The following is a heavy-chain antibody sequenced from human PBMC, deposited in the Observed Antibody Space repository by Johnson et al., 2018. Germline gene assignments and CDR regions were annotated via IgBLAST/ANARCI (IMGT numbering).Heavy chain of an antibody. CDR2: MSYDGTDK. CDR3: AKGCGVDCNSLWGAFDV. D-gene: IGHD2-21*02. Sequence: QVQLVQSGGGVVQPGRSLRLFCVASGFSFDAYTLHWVRQAPGKGLEWLAVMSYDGTDKYYADSVKGRFTISRDNAKKALYLQMNSLRPADTASYYCAKGCGVDCNSLWGAFDVWGQGTMVTVSS. V-gene: IGHV3-30-3*01. J-gene: IGHJ3*01. CDR1: GFSFDAYT.